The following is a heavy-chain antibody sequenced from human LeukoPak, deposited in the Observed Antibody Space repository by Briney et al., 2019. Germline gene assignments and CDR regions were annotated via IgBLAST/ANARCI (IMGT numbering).Heavy chain of an antibody. Sequence: GGSLRLSCAASGFTFSSYAMSWVRQAPGKGLEWVSAISGSGGSTYYADSVKGRFTISRDNSKNTLYLQMNSLRAGDTAVYYCAKGIATPNTYYYDSSGYYYGSFDYWGQGTLVTVSS. CDR2: ISGSGGST. CDR1: GFTFSSYA. J-gene: IGHJ4*02. D-gene: IGHD3-22*01. V-gene: IGHV3-23*01. CDR3: AKGIATPNTYYYDSSGYYYGSFDY.